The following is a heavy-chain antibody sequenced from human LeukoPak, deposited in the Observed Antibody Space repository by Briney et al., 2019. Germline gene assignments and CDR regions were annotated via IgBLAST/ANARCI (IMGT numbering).Heavy chain of an antibody. V-gene: IGHV4-34*01. Sequence: PSETLSLTCAVSEMSFSAYYWNWIRQSPGKGLEWIGEINYGGSTKYTPSLEGRGTILIDTSKNQFSLKLTSVTAADTAVYYCARGFPPGSGSRGSRAFDVWGQGTMVTVSS. CDR3: ARGFPPGSGSRGSRAFDV. D-gene: IGHD6-19*01. J-gene: IGHJ3*01. CDR1: EMSFSAYY. CDR2: INYGGST.